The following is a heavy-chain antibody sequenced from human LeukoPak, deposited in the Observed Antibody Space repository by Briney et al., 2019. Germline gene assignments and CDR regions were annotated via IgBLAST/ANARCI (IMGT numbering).Heavy chain of an antibody. Sequence: ASVKVSCKASGYTFTSYGISWVRQAPGQGLEWMGWISAYNGNTNYAQKLQGRVTMTTDTSTSTAYMELRSLRSDDTAVYYCARVGGYSYGYTSGGGGFDYWGQGTLVTVSS. CDR1: GYTFTSYG. D-gene: IGHD5-18*01. J-gene: IGHJ4*02. V-gene: IGHV1-18*01. CDR3: ARVGGYSYGYTSGGGGFDY. CDR2: ISAYNGNT.